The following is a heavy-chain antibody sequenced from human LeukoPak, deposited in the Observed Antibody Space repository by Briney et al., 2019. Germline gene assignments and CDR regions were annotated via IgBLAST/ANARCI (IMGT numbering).Heavy chain of an antibody. CDR2: INPSGGST. CDR1: GYTFTSYY. Sequence: ASVKVSCKASGYTFTSYYMHWVRQAPGQGLEWMGIINPSGGSTSYAQKFQGRVTMTRDMSTSTVYMELSSLGSEDTAVYYCARDGFGYYDSSGYIDYWGQGTLVTVSS. D-gene: IGHD3-22*01. J-gene: IGHJ4*02. V-gene: IGHV1-46*01. CDR3: ARDGFGYYDSSGYIDY.